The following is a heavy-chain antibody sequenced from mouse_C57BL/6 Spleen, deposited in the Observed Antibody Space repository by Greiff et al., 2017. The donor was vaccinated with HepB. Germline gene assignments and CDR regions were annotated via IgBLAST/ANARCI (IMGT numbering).Heavy chain of an antibody. CDR2: IKPSSGYT. Sequence: QVQLKESGAELARPGASVKMSCKASGYTFTSYTMHWVKQRPGQGLEWIGYIKPSSGYTKYNQKFKDKSTLTADKSSSTTYMQLSSLTSEDTAVYYCASRATVEATDDGGQGTTLTVSS. J-gene: IGHJ2*01. CDR3: ASRATVEATDD. D-gene: IGHD1-1*01. CDR1: GYTFTSYT. V-gene: IGHV1-4*01.